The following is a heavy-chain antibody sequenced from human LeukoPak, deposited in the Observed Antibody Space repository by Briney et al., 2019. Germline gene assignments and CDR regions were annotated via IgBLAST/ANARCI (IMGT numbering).Heavy chain of an antibody. J-gene: IGHJ4*02. Sequence: SETLSLTCTVSGDSISTSYWSRIRQPPGKGLEWIGYIYYSGRTIYNPSLKSRVTISVDTSMAVDTSKIQVSLNLASVTAADTAVYYCARDIAATGNLDCWGQGTLVTVSS. CDR1: GDSISTSY. CDR2: IYYSGRT. D-gene: IGHD6-13*01. V-gene: IGHV4-59*01. CDR3: ARDIAATGNLDC.